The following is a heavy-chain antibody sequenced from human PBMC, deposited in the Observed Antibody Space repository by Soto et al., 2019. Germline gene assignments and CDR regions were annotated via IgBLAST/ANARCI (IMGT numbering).Heavy chain of an antibody. CDR2: ILPTSDTP. CDR1: GGTFRGYA. V-gene: IGHV1-69*13. J-gene: IGHJ5*02. Sequence: SVNVSCKATGGTFRGYAISWVRQAPGQGLEWLGGILPTSDTPNEAQKFQARVTLTADDSTNTAYMELRGLRSGDTAVYYCARGYDLNSELESWGKGTLVTVSS. D-gene: IGHD1-1*01. CDR3: ARGYDLNSELES.